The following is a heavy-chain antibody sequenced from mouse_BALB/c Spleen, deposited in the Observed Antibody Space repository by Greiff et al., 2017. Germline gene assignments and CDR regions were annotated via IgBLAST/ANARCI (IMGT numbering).Heavy chain of an antibody. CDR2: INPGSSTI. V-gene: IGHV4-2*02. CDR1: GFDFSRYW. CDR3: ARLDRYAMDY. J-gene: IGHJ4*01. Sequence: EVKLQESGGGLVQPGGSLNLSCAASGFDFSRYWMSWARQAPGKGQEWIGEINPGSSTINYTPSLKDKFIISRDNAKNTLYLKMSKVRSEDTALYYCARLDRYAMDYWGQGTSVTVSS.